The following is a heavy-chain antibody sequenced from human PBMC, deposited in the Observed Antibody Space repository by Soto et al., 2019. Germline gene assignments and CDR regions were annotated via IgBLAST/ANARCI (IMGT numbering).Heavy chain of an antibody. V-gene: IGHV1-8*01. J-gene: IGHJ4*02. D-gene: IGHD6-13*01. CDR3: ATAMASSRWYYFDH. CDR1: GYTFTSYD. Sequence: ASVKVSCKASGYTFTSYDINWVRQATGQGLEWMGWMNPNSGNTGYAQKFQGRVTMTRNTSISTAYMELSSLRSEDTAVYYCATAMASSRWYYFDHWGQGTLVTVSS. CDR2: MNPNSGNT.